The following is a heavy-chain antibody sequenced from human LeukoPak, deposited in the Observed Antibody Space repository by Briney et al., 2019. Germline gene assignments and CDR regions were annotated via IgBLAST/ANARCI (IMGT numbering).Heavy chain of an antibody. J-gene: IGHJ4*02. CDR2: ISAYNGNT. D-gene: IGHD5-24*01. CDR1: GYTFTING. Sequence: ASVTVSCTASGYTFTINGLSCLRKALGQGLEWKVWISAYNGNTKYAQKLQGRVTMTTDTSTSTAYMELRSLRSDDTAVYYCARARRGVEMATIFDFWGQGTLVTVSS. CDR3: ARARRGVEMATIFDF. V-gene: IGHV1-18*04.